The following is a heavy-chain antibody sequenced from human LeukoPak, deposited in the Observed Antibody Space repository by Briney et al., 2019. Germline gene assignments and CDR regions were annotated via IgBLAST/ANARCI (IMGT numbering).Heavy chain of an antibody. CDR1: EEALSGDY. D-gene: IGHD3-10*01. CDR2: INHSGST. Sequence: SQTLSHTWNIDEEALSGDYWSCIRKPPGKGQAWIGEINHSGSTNYNPSLKSRVTISVDTSKNQFSLKLSSVTAADTAVYYCARGPYYYGSGSPRQRYYYGMDVWGQGTTVTVSS. V-gene: IGHV4-34*01. J-gene: IGHJ6*02. CDR3: ARGPYYYGSGSPRQRYYYGMDV.